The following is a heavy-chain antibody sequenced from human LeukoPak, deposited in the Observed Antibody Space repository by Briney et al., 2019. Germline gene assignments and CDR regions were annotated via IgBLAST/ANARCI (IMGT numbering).Heavy chain of an antibody. V-gene: IGHV3-23*01. CDR1: GFTFSNYA. CDR2: ISDNDGTST. D-gene: IGHD6-6*01. J-gene: IGHJ4*02. Sequence: GESLRLSCAASGFTFSNYAMTWVRQAPGKGLEWVSAISDNDGTSTYYTDSANGRFTISRDNSKNTLYLQMNALRAEDTAVYYCAKRVPYGSSSVYFDNWGQGTPVTVSS. CDR3: AKRVPYGSSSVYFDN.